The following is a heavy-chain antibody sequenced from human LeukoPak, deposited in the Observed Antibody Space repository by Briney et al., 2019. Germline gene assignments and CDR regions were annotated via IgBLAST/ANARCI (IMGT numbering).Heavy chain of an antibody. V-gene: IGHV4-59*01. CDR1: GEPITNSY. CDR2: IFKDERT. D-gene: IGHD4-17*01. J-gene: IGHJ4*02. Sequence: SETLSLTCTVSGEPITNSYWTWIRQPPGKGLEWIGYIFKDERTNYNPSLKSRVTLSIDKSKNQVSLNLSSVTAADTAVYFCARVRYGDYVVFDYWGRGTLVTVSS. CDR3: ARVRYGDYVVFDY.